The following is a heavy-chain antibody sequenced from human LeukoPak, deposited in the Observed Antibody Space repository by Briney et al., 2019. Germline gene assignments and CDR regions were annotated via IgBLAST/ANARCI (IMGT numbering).Heavy chain of an antibody. V-gene: IGHV5-51*01. Sequence: NRGESLKISCKGSGYSFASYWIGWVRQMPGKGLEWMGIIYPGDSDTRYSPSFQGQVTISADKSISTAYLQWSSLKASDTAMYYCARQGPNYYDSSGYSSRAFDIWGQGTMVTVSS. CDR3: ARQGPNYYDSSGYSSRAFDI. CDR2: IYPGDSDT. CDR1: GYSFASYW. D-gene: IGHD3-22*01. J-gene: IGHJ3*02.